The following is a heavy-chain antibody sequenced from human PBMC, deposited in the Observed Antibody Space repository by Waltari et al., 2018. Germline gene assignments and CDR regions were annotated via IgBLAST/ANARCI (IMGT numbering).Heavy chain of an antibody. CDR2: IRSKANSYAT. CDR1: GLPFSGLA. J-gene: IGHJ4*02. V-gene: IGHV3-73*01. Sequence: EVQLVESGGGLVQPGGSLKLSWAASGLPFSGLAMTWVGQVAGKGLEWVGRIRSKANSYATAYAASVKGRFTISRDDSKNTAYLQMNSLKTEDTAVYYCTSRKEWLRSRPYFDYWGQGTLVTVSS. CDR3: TSRKEWLRSRPYFDY. D-gene: IGHD5-12*01.